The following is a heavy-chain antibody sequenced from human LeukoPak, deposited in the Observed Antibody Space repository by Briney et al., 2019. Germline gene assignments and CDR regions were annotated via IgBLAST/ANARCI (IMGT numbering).Heavy chain of an antibody. J-gene: IGHJ4*02. CDR3: AHPARLGGRGVIHGYYFDY. CDR1: GFSLSTSGVG. D-gene: IGHD3-10*01. V-gene: IGHV2-5*02. CDR2: IYWGDDK. Sequence: SGPTLVKPTQTLTLTCTFSGFSLSTSGVGVGWIRQPPGKALEWLALIYWGDDKRYSPSLKSRLTITKDTSKNQVVLTMTNMDPVDTATYYCAHPARLGGRGVIHGYYFDYWGQGTLVTVSS.